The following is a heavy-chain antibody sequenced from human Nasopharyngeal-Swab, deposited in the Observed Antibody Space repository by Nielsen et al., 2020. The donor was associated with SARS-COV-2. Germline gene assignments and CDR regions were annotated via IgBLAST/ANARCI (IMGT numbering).Heavy chain of an antibody. V-gene: IGHV1-8*01. D-gene: IGHD6-6*01. CDR2: MNPNSGNT. Sequence: ASVKVSGKASGYTFTSYDINWVRQATGQGLEWMGWMNPNSGNTGYAQKFQGRVTMTRDTSISTAYMELSRLRSDDTAVYYCARVYSRSFEYWGQGTQVTVSS. CDR1: GYTFTSYD. CDR3: ARVYSRSFEY. J-gene: IGHJ4*02.